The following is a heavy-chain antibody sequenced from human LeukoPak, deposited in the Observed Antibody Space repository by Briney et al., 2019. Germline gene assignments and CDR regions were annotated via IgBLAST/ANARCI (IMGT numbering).Heavy chain of an antibody. CDR1: GGSFSGYY. CDR3: ARDRYYYGSGRGWFDP. J-gene: IGHJ5*02. D-gene: IGHD3-10*01. CDR2: INHSGST. Sequence: SETLSLTCAVYGGSFSGYYWSWIRQPPGKGLEWIGEINHSGSTNYNPSLKSRVTISVDTSKNQFSLKLSSVTAADTAVYYCARDRYYYGSGRGWFDPWGQGTLVTVSS. V-gene: IGHV4-34*01.